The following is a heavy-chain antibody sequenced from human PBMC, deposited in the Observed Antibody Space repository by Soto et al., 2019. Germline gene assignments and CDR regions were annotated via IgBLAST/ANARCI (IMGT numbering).Heavy chain of an antibody. Sequence: PSETLSLTCSVSGASITTYYWSLIRQPPGKGLEGIWSISYSGSTKYNPSLERRVMISLDRSKNPFSLRLTSVTAADTALYYCARDWDGSGLFDPWGQGALVTVSS. V-gene: IGHV4-59*01. CDR1: GASITTYY. D-gene: IGHD3-10*01. CDR3: ARDWDGSGLFDP. J-gene: IGHJ5*02. CDR2: ISYSGST.